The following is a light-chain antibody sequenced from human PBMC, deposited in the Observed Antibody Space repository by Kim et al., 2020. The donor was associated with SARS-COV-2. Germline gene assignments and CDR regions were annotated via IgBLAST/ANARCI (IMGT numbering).Light chain of an antibody. CDR3: LQLITYPLT. CDR1: QGISSY. V-gene: IGKV1-9*01. J-gene: IGKJ4*01. Sequence: IQLTQSPSSLSASVGDRVSITCRASQGISSYLAWYQQKPGQAPKLLIYAASTLQKGVPPRFSGTGSGTDFTLTISSLQPEDFATYYCLQLITYPLTFSGGTKVDIK. CDR2: AAS.